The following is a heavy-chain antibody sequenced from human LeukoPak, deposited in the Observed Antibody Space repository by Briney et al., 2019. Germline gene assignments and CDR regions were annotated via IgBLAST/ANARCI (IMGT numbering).Heavy chain of an antibody. CDR3: AKGRRGSSYVHYFDS. J-gene: IGHJ4*02. Sequence: GRSLRLSCAASGLIFSTYGMHWVRQAPGKGLEWVAVIGNDGINKYYGGSVKGRFSISRDNSNNTLYLHMNSLRPEDTAVYFCAKGRRGSSYVHYFDSWGQGVLVTVSS. V-gene: IGHV3-30*18. CDR2: IGNDGINK. CDR1: GLIFSTYG. D-gene: IGHD5-18*01.